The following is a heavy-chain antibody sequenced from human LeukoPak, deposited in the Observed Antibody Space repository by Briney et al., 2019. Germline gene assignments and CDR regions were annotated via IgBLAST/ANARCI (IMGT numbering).Heavy chain of an antibody. CDR2: IYYSGST. J-gene: IGHJ4*02. V-gene: IGHV4-39*07. Sequence: SETLSLTCTVSGGSISSSSYYWGWIRQPPGKGLEWIGSIYYSGSTYYNPSLKGRVTISVDTSKNQFSLKLSSVTAADTAVYYCARDDVGQQLATGGDYWGQGTLVTVSS. D-gene: IGHD6-13*01. CDR1: GGSISSSSYY. CDR3: ARDDVGQQLATGGDY.